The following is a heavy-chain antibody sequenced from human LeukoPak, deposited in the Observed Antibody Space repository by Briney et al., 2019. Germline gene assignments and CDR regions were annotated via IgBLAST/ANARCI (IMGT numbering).Heavy chain of an antibody. J-gene: IGHJ4*02. CDR2: IYYSGST. CDR3: ARPAEGSGWYYFDY. CDR1: GGSISSYY. D-gene: IGHD6-19*01. V-gene: IGHV4-59*01. Sequence: SETLSLTCTVSGGSISSYYWSWIRQPPGKGLEWIGYIYYSGSTNYNPSLKSRVTISVDTSKNQFSLKLSSVTAADTAVYYCARPAEGSGWYYFDYWGQGTLVTVSS.